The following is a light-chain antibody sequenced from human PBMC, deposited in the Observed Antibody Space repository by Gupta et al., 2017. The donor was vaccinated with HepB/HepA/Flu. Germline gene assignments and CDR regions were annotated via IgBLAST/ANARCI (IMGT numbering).Light chain of an antibody. CDR3: QQYASSPYT. J-gene: IGKJ2*01. CDR2: GAS. Sequence: IVLTQSPGTLSLSPGERATLSCRASQSVSSSYLAWYQQKPGQAPRLLIYGASSRATGIPDRFSGSGSATDFTLTISRLDPEDFAVYYCQQYASSPYTFGQGTKLEIK. V-gene: IGKV3-20*01. CDR1: QSVSSSY.